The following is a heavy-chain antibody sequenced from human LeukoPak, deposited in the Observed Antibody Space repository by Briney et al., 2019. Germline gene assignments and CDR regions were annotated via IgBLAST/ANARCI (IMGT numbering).Heavy chain of an antibody. CDR2: IRHSGST. Sequence: SETLSLTCAVYGGSFSDYYWSWIRQPPGKGLEWIGEIRHSGSTNYNPSLKSRVTISVDTSKNQFSLKLSSVTAADTAAYYCARGRVTMIRGGIGYWGQGTLVTVSS. J-gene: IGHJ4*02. CDR1: GGSFSDYY. D-gene: IGHD3-10*01. V-gene: IGHV4-34*01. CDR3: ARGRVTMIRGGIGY.